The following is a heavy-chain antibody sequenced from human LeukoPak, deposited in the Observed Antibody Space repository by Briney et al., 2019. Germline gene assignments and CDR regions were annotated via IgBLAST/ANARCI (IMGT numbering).Heavy chain of an antibody. V-gene: IGHV5-51*01. CDR3: ARGRCYSTSCYFFDY. CDR2: IYPGDSDT. Sequence: GESLKISCKGSGYTFTNYRIGWVRQKPGKGLEWMGIIYPGDSDTRYSPSFQGQVTISADKSITTAYLQWSTLKASDTAIYYCARGRCYSTSCYFFDYWGQGTLVTVSS. D-gene: IGHD2-2*01. CDR1: GYTFTNYR. J-gene: IGHJ4*02.